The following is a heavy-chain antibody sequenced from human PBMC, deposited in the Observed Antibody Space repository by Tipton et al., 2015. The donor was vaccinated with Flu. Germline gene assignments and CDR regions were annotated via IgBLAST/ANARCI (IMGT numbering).Heavy chain of an antibody. D-gene: IGHD5-24*01. CDR1: GDSISPSY. CDR2: IYYRGST. CDR3: ARDRGDGYNDDAFDI. V-gene: IGHV4-59*01. Sequence: TLSLTCTASGDSISPSYWTWIRQPPGKGLEWIGHIYYRGSTNYNPSLKSRVTISEDTPKNQFSLKLSSVTVADTAVYYCARDRGDGYNDDAFDIWGQGTMVTVSS. J-gene: IGHJ3*02.